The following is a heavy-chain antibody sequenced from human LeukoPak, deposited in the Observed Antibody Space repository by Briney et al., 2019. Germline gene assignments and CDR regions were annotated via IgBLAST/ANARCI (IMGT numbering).Heavy chain of an antibody. CDR1: GGSFSGYY. J-gene: IGHJ5*02. CDR2: IYYSGST. D-gene: IGHD2-15*01. V-gene: IGHV4-39*01. Sequence: PSETLSLTCAVYGGSFSGYYWGWIRQPPGKGLGWIGSIYYSGSTFYNPSLKSRVTIFVDTSKNQLSLKLSSVTAADTAVYYCARHAGSGVVDPWGQGTLVTVSS. CDR3: ARHAGSGVVDP.